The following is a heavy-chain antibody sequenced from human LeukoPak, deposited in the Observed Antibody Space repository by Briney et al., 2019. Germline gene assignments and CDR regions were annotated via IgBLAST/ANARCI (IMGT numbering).Heavy chain of an antibody. V-gene: IGHV3-21*01. CDR3: ARARDSSGWYTDGFDI. CDR1: GFTFSSYG. D-gene: IGHD6-19*01. Sequence: GGSLRLSCAASGFTFSSYGMNWVRQAPGKGLEWVSSISSSSSYIYYADSVKGRFTISRDNAKNSLYLQMNSLRAEDTAVYYCARARDSSGWYTDGFDIWGQGTMVTVSS. J-gene: IGHJ3*02. CDR2: ISSSSSYI.